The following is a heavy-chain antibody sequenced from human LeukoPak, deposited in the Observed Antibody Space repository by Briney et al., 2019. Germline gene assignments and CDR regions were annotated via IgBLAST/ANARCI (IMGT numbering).Heavy chain of an antibody. V-gene: IGHV3-21*01. J-gene: IGHJ4*02. CDR3: ARGRTTVTTFDY. CDR1: GFTFGSYS. CDR2: ISSSSSYI. D-gene: IGHD4-17*01. Sequence: GGSLRLSCAASGFTFGSYSMNWVRQAPGKGLEWVSSISSSSSYIYYADSVKGRFTISRDNAKNSLYLQMNSLRAEDTAVYYCARGRTTVTTFDYWGQGTLVTVSS.